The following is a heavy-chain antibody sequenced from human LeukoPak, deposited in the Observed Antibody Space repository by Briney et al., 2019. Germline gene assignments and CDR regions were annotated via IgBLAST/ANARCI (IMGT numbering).Heavy chain of an antibody. CDR2: ISGYNGDT. D-gene: IGHD4-17*01. CDR1: GYTFTDYG. CDR3: ARKAYGDYAQNDY. J-gene: IGHJ4*02. V-gene: IGHV1-18*01. Sequence: ASVKVSCKASGYTFTDYGINWVRQAPGQGLEWMGCISGYNGDTKYAQRLQGRVTMTTDTSTSTAYMELRSLRSDDTAVYYCARKAYGDYAQNDYWGQGTLVTVSS.